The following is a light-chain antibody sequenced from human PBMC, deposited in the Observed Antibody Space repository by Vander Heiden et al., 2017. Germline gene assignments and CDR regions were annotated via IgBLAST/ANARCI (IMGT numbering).Light chain of an antibody. J-gene: IGKJ1*01. CDR1: QSVGSSF. CDR3: QQYSGSPWT. CDR2: AAS. Sequence: VLTQSPGTLSLSPGERATLSCRASQSVGSSFLAWYQQKPGQAPRLLIYAASSRATGIPDRFSGSGSGPDFTLTISRLEPEDFAVYYCQQYSGSPWTFGPGTKVQIK. V-gene: IGKV3-20*01.